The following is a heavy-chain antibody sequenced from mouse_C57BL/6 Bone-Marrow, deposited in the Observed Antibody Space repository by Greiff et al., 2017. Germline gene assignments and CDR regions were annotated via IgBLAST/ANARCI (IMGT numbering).Heavy chain of an antibody. CDR1: GYAFSSYW. CDR3: ARKHYGSSGYAMDY. CDR2: IYPGDGDT. J-gene: IGHJ4*01. D-gene: IGHD1-1*01. Sequence: QVQLQQSGAELVKPGASVKISCKASGYAFSSYWMNWVKQRPGKGLEWIGQIYPGDGDTNYNGKFKGKATLTTDKSSSTAYMQLSSLTSEDSAVYFCARKHYGSSGYAMDYWGQGTSVTVSS. V-gene: IGHV1-80*01.